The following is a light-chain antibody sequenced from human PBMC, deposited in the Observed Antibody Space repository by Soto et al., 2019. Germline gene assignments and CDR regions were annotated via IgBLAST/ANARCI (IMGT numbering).Light chain of an antibody. J-gene: IGLJ1*01. Sequence: QSALTQPPSASGSPGQSVTISCTGTSSDVGDYNYVSWYQQHPGKAPKLMIYEVSKRPSGVTDRFSGSKSGNTASLTVSGLQAEDEADYYCSSDAGSNIYVFGSGTKVTVL. CDR1: SSDVGDYNY. V-gene: IGLV2-8*01. CDR3: SSDAGSNIYV. CDR2: EVS.